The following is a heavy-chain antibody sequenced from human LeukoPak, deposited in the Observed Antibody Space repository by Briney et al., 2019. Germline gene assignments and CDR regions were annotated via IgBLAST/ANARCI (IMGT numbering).Heavy chain of an antibody. CDR3: AKVGERWELLDC. CDR2: IDHDGINT. Sequence: PGGSLRLSCAASGFTFSSSAMHWVRQAPGKGLVWVSRIDHDGINTYYADSAKGRFTISRDMSKNTLYLQMNSLRAEDTAVYYCAKVGERWELLDCWGQGTLVTVSS. J-gene: IGHJ4*02. CDR1: GFTFSSSA. V-gene: IGHV3-30*04. D-gene: IGHD1-26*01.